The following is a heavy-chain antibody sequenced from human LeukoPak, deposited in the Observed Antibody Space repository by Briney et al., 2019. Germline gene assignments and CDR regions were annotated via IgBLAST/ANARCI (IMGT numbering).Heavy chain of an antibody. CDR2: INPSGCST. Sequence: SVKVSCMASGYTFTRYYMHWVRQAPGQGLEWMGIINPSGCSTSYAQKFQGRVTMTRDTATSTVYMELSSLRTEDKAVYYCARDRAVAGTDPTNGIYYYSYGMDVWGQGTTVTVSS. V-gene: IGHV1-46*01. CDR3: ARDRAVAGTDPTNGIYYYSYGMDV. J-gene: IGHJ6*02. CDR1: GYTFTRYY. D-gene: IGHD6-19*01.